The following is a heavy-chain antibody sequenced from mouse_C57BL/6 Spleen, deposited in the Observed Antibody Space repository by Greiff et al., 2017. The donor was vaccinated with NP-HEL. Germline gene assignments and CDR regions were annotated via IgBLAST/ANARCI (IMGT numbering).Heavy chain of an antibody. CDR3: ARRGGGYYWYFDV. V-gene: IGHV1-69*01. CDR1: GYTFTSYW. CDR2: IDPSDSYT. J-gene: IGHJ1*03. Sequence: QVQLQQPGAELVMPGASVKLSCKASGYTFTSYWMHWVKQRPGQGLEWIGEIDPSDSYTNYNQKFKGKSTLTVDKSSSTAYMQLSSLTSEDSAVYYCARRGGGYYWYFDVWGTGTTVTVSS. D-gene: IGHD1-1*02.